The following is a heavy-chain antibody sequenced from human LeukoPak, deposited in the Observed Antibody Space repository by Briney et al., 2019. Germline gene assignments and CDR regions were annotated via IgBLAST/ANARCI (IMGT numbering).Heavy chain of an antibody. CDR2: IYYSGST. J-gene: IGHJ3*02. Sequence: PSETLSLTCTASGGSISSYYWRWIRQPPGKGLEWIGYIYYSGSTNYNPSLKSRVTISVDTSKNQFSLRLSSVTAADTAVYYCARHIAVAVAFDIWGQGTMVTVSS. V-gene: IGHV4-59*08. CDR1: GGSISSYY. CDR3: ARHIAVAVAFDI. D-gene: IGHD6-19*01.